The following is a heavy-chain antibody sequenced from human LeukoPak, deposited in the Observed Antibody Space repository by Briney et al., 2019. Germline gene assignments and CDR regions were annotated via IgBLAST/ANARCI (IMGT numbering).Heavy chain of an antibody. CDR2: IHYDGGNE. J-gene: IGHJ5*02. CDR3: ARGLPSSTRTYNWFDP. V-gene: IGHV3-30*02. Sequence: GGSLRLSCAASGFTFSTYGMHWVRQAPGKGLEWVAFIHYDGGNEYNGDSVKGRFTISRDNSKNTLYLQMNSLRPEDTAVYYCARGLPSSTRTYNWFDPWGPGTLVAVSS. D-gene: IGHD2-2*01. CDR1: GFTFSTYG.